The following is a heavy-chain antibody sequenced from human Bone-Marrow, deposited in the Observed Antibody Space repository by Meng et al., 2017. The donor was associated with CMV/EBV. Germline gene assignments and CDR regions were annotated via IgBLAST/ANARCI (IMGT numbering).Heavy chain of an antibody. CDR1: GFTFSSYA. D-gene: IGHD3-3*01. Sequence: GESLKISCAASGFTFSSYAMHWVRQAPGKGLEWVAVISYDGSNKYYADSVKGRFTISRDNSKNTLYLQMNSLRAEDTAVYYCARGDYDFWSGYYPHYYYYYGMDVWGQGTTVTVSS. V-gene: IGHV3-30*04. J-gene: IGHJ6*02. CDR2: ISYDGSNK. CDR3: ARGDYDFWSGYYPHYYYYYGMDV.